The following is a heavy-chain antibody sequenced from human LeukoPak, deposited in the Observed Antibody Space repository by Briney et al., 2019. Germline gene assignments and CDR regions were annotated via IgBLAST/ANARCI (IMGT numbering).Heavy chain of an antibody. CDR2: ISSSSSTI. J-gene: IGHJ6*02. Sequence: GGSLRLSCAASGFTFSSYSMNWVRQAPGKGLEWVSYISSSSSTIYYADSVKGRFTISRDNAKNSLYLQMNSLRAEDTAVYYCARGYYDFWSGPQNYGMDVWGQGTTVTVSS. CDR3: ARGYYDFWSGPQNYGMDV. V-gene: IGHV3-48*01. CDR1: GFTFSSYS. D-gene: IGHD3-3*01.